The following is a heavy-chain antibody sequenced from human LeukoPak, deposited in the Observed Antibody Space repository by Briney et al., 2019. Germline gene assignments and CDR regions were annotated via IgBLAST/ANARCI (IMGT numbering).Heavy chain of an antibody. CDR2: ISSDSSNI. CDR3: VRSLGYCRGPRCENPGDY. CDR1: GFTFDDYG. D-gene: IGHD2-15*01. V-gene: IGHV3-48*01. J-gene: IGHJ4*02. Sequence: PGGSLRLSCAASGFTFDDYGMSWVRQAPGKGLEWVSYISSDSSNIYHADSVKGRFTISRDNAKNLLYLQMKGLRVEDTAVYYCVRSLGYCRGPRCENPGDYWGQGTLVTVSS.